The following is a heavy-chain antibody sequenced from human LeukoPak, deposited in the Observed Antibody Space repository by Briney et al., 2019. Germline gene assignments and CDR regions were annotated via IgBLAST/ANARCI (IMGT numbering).Heavy chain of an antibody. CDR1: GFTFSSYA. J-gene: IGHJ4*02. V-gene: IGHV3-23*01. D-gene: IGHD6-13*01. Sequence: GGSVRLSCAASGFTFSSYAMSWLRQAPGKGLEWVSAISGSGGSTYYADSVKGRFTISRDNAKKSLSLQMNSLRADDTAVYYCARGYSSSWYLDWGQGTLVTVSS. CDR2: ISGSGGST. CDR3: ARGYSSSWYLD.